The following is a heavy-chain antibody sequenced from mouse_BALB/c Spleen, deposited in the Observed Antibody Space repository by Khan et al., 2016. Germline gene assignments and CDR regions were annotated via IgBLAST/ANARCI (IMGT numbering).Heavy chain of an antibody. CDR2: IIYCGST. J-gene: IGHJ4*01. Sequence: EVQLQESGPGLMKPSQSLSLTCTVTGYSITSDYAWNWIRQFPGNKLEWMGYIIYCGSTTYTPSLKSRISITRDTSKNQFFLQLNSVTIEDTATYYCASDGPNYAMDYWGQGTSVTVSS. V-gene: IGHV3-2*02. CDR1: GYSITSDYA. D-gene: IGHD2-3*01. CDR3: ASDGPNYAMDY.